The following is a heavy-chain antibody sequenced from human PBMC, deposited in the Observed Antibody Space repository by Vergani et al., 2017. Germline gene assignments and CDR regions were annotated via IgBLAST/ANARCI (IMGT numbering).Heavy chain of an antibody. CDR2: ISSSSSYI. CDR3: ARVHCSGGGCIPCYYYGMDV. CDR1: GFTFSSYS. D-gene: IGHD2-15*01. J-gene: IGHJ6*02. V-gene: IGHV3-21*06. Sequence: EVQLVESGGGLVKPGGSLRLSCAASGFTFSSYSMNWVRQAPGKGLEWLSSISSSSSYIYYADSVKGRFTISRDNAKNSLYLQMNSLRAEDTAVYYCARVHCSGGGCIPCYYYGMDVCGQGTTVTVSS.